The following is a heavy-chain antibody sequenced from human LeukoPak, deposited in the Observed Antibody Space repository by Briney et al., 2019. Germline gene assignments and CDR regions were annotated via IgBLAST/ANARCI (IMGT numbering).Heavy chain of an antibody. D-gene: IGHD5-24*01. CDR3: AGRGLRWLQFLFY. CDR2: ISADGRTT. Sequence: GGSLRLSCALSGFTFSKFWMNWVRLAPGKGLVWVSRISADGRTTDYADSVKGRFTISRDNAKNSLYLQMNSLRAEDTAVYYCAGRGLRWLQFLFYWGQGTLVTVSS. J-gene: IGHJ4*02. CDR1: GFTFSKFW. V-gene: IGHV3-74*01.